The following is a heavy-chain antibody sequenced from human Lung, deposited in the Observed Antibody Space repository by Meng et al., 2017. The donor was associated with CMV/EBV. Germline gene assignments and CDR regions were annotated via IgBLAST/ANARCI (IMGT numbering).Heavy chain of an antibody. CDR1: EYTFTAYY. CDR2: IDPNGGGT. V-gene: IGHV1-2*02. CDR3: ARERYRMPATSPNYYYYGMDV. Sequence: SXXVSXXASEYTFTAYYIHWVRQAPGQGLEWMGWIDPNGGGTNSAQKFQDRVTMTSDTSIRTAHMELSRLRSDDAALYYCARERYRMPATSPNYYYYGMDVWXQGTXVTVSS. D-gene: IGHD1-26*01. J-gene: IGHJ6*02.